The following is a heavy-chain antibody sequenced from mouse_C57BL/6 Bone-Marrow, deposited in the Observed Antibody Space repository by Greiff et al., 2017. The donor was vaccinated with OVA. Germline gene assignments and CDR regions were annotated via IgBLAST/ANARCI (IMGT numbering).Heavy chain of an antibody. CDR2: INPYNGGT. V-gene: IGHV1-19*01. D-gene: IGHD1-1*01. CDR3: AITGSRRDWYFDV. J-gene: IGHJ1*03. Sequence: VQLQQSGPVLVKPGASVKMSCKASGYTFTDYYMNWVKQSHGKSLEWIGVINPYNGGTSYNQKFKGKATLTVDKSSSTAYMELNSLTSEDSAVYYCAITGSRRDWYFDVWGTGTTVTVSS. CDR1: GYTFTDYY.